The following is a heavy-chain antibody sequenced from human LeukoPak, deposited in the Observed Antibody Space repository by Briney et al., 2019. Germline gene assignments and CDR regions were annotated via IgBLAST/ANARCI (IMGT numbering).Heavy chain of an antibody. CDR2: IYYSGST. CDR1: GGSISSYY. J-gene: IGHJ5*02. V-gene: IGHV4-59*01. D-gene: IGHD3-22*01. CDR3: ARGRDYYDSSGYYNWFDP. Sequence: SETLSLTCTASGGSISSYYWSWIRQPPGKGLEWIGYIYYSGSTNYNPSLKSRVTISVDTSKNQFSLKLSSVTAADTAVYYCARGRDYYDSSGYYNWFDPWGQGTLVTVSS.